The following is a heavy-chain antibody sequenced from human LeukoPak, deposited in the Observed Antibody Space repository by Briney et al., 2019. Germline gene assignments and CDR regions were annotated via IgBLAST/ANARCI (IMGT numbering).Heavy chain of an antibody. CDR2: INPNSGGT. V-gene: IGHV1-2*02. J-gene: IGHJ3*02. D-gene: IGHD5-18*01. Sequence: ASVKVSCKASGYTFTSYGISWVRQAPGQGLEWMGWINPNSGGTNYAQKFQGRVTMTRDTSISTAYMELSRLRSDDTAVYYCAREATAMVPDAFDIWGQGTMVTVSS. CDR3: AREATAMVPDAFDI. CDR1: GYTFTSYG.